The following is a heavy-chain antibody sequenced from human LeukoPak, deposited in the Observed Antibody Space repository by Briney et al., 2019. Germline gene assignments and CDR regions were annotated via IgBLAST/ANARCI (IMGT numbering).Heavy chain of an antibody. CDR3: AKVTPQNYYYMDV. V-gene: IGHV3-30*02. J-gene: IGHJ6*03. CDR1: GFTFSSYV. CDR2: IRYDGSIK. Sequence: AGGSLRLSRAASGFTFSSYVMHWVRQAPGKGLEWVAFIRYDGSIKYYADSVKGRFTISRDNSKNTLYLQMNSLRVEDTAVYYCAKVTPQNYYYMDVWGKGTTVTVSS.